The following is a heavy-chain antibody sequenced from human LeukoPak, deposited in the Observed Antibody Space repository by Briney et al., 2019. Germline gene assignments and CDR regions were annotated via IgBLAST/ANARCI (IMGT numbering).Heavy chain of an antibody. CDR3: ARGLDLRFLEWLPTDYYYMDV. CDR1: GYSFTSHY. CDR2: INPSGGST. D-gene: IGHD3-3*01. J-gene: IGHJ6*03. Sequence: ASVKVSCKASGYSFTSHYMHWVRQAPGQGLEWMGIINPSGGSTSYAQKFQGRVTMTRDMSTSTVYMELSSLRSEDTAVYYCARGLDLRFLEWLPTDYYYMDVWGKGTTVTVSS. V-gene: IGHV1-46*01.